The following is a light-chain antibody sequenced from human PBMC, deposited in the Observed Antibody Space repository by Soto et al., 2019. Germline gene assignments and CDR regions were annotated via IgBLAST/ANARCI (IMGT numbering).Light chain of an antibody. CDR3: MQGLQDIT. V-gene: IGKV2-28*01. Sequence: IVMTHSPLSLPVTPLDPASISFSSSQILLYSNGYNYLDWYLQRPGQYPKILIYLGSNRAPGVHDRSSGSGSGTDFTLKISRVEAEDVGVYYCMQGLQDITCGKGKRREIK. CDR1: QILLYSNGYNY. J-gene: IGKJ5*01. CDR2: LGS.